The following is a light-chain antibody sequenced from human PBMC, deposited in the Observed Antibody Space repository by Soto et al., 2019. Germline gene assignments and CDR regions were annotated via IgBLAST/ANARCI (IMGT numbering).Light chain of an antibody. CDR1: TSNVGKNY. Sequence: QPVLTQPPSVPAAPGQKVSISCSGSTSNVGKNYVSWYQQLPGTAPKLVIYDDRRRPSGIPDRFSGYKSGTSATLAITGLQNGDEADYHCGTRDSSRSSWMFGGGKKVTV. CDR3: GTRDSSRSSWM. CDR2: DDR. J-gene: IGLJ3*02. V-gene: IGLV1-51*01.